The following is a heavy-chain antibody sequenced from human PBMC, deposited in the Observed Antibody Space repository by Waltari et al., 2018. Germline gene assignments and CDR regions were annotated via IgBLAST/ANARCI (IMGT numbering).Heavy chain of an antibody. CDR1: GGSINTYY. V-gene: IGHV4-59*01. J-gene: IGHJ5*02. CDR3: ARCSYKNGWLIHDH. Sequence: QLQESGPGLVKPSETLSLTCSVAGGSINTYYWNWIRQSPGKGLEWVGQIYSSGSSDYNPSLRGRVTMSVDTSRNQFSLSLNSVSAADTAVYYCARCSYKNGWLIHDHWGQGTLVTVSP. D-gene: IGHD6-19*01. CDR2: IYSSGSS.